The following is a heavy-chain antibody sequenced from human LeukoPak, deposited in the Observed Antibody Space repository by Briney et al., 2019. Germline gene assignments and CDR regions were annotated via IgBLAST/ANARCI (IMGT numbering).Heavy chain of an antibody. D-gene: IGHD2-2*02. J-gene: IGHJ6*02. CDR1: GGSFSGYY. V-gene: IGHV4-34*01. CDR2: INHSGST. CDR3: ARVRCSSTSCYTPYYYGMDV. Sequence: SETLSLTCAVYGGSFSGYYWSWIRQPPGKGLEWVGEINHSGSTNYNPSLKSRVTISVDTSKNQFSLKLSSVTAADTAVYYCARVRCSSTSCYTPYYYGMDVWGQGTTVTVSS.